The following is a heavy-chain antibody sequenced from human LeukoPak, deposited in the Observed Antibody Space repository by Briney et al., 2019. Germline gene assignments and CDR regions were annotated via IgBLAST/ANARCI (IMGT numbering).Heavy chain of an antibody. D-gene: IGHD3-10*01. CDR3: ARYGITIVRGGKYYFDS. J-gene: IGHJ4*02. V-gene: IGHV4-59*08. CDR1: GGSISGYF. Sequence: SETLSLTCTVSGGSISGYFWSWIRQPPGKRLEWIGYIHYSGSTDYNPSLNSRVTISVDTSKNQFSLRLSSVTAADTAVYYCARYGITIVRGGKYYFDSWGQGTLVTVSS. CDR2: IHYSGST.